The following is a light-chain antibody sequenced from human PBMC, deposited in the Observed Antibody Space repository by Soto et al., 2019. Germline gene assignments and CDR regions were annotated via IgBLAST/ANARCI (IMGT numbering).Light chain of an antibody. CDR1: SSDVGGYNY. J-gene: IGLJ2*01. CDR3: SSYTSTNTVI. CDR2: DVS. Sequence: QSALTQPASVSGSPGQSITISCTGTSSDVGGYNYVSWYQHHPGKAPKLMIYDVSNRPSGVSNRFSGSKSGNTASLTISGLQAEDEADYYCSSYTSTNTVIFCGGTKLTVL. V-gene: IGLV2-14*03.